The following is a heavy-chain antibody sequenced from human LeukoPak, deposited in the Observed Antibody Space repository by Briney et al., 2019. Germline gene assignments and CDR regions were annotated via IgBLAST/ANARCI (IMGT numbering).Heavy chain of an antibody. CDR3: ARGATRVDY. Sequence: GGSLRLSCAASGFTFSSYSMNWVRQAPGKGLEWVSYISSSGSTIHYADSVKGRFTISRDNAKNSLYLQMNSLRAEDTAVYYCARGATRVDYWGQGTLVTVSS. J-gene: IGHJ4*02. CDR2: ISSSGSTI. D-gene: IGHD5-12*01. CDR1: GFTFSSYS. V-gene: IGHV3-48*04.